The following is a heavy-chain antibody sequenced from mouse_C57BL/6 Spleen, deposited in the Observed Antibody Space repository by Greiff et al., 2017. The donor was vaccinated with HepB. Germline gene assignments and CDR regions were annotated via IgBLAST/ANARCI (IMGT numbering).Heavy chain of an antibody. D-gene: IGHD1-1*01. CDR1: GYTFTSYW. CDR3: ADGSSYYFDY. CDR2: IDPSDSYT. Sequence: QVQLQQPGAELVRPGTSVKLSCKASGYTFTSYWMHWVKQRPGQGLEWIGVIDPSDSYTNYNQKFKGKATLTVDTSSSTAYMQLSSLTSEDSAVYYCADGSSYYFDYWGQGTTLTVSS. V-gene: IGHV1-59*01. J-gene: IGHJ2*01.